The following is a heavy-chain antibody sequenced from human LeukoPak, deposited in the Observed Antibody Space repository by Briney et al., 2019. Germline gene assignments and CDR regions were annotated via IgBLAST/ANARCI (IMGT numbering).Heavy chain of an antibody. Sequence: GASVKVSCTASGYTFTDSYMHWVRQAPGQGFEWMGWINPNDGDTKYAQKFQGGVTMTRDTSISTAHMEVSRLRSDDTAVYYCARASFLYCSSTTCLFDYWGQGTLVTVSS. CDR1: GYTFTDSY. CDR3: ARASFLYCSSTTCLFDY. V-gene: IGHV1-2*02. D-gene: IGHD2-2*01. J-gene: IGHJ4*02. CDR2: INPNDGDT.